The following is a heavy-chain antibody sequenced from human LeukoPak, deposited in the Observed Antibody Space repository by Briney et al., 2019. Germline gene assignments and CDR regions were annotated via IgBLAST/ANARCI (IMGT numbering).Heavy chain of an antibody. V-gene: IGHV3-30*04. D-gene: IGHD3-3*01. CDR2: ISYDGSNK. Sequence: GGSLRLSCAASGFTFSSYAMSWVRQAPGKGLEWVAVISYDGSNKYYADSVKGRFTISRDNSKNTLYLQMNSLRAEDTAVYYCASEIIFGSFDYWGQGTLVTVSS. CDR3: ASEIIFGSFDY. CDR1: GFTFSSYA. J-gene: IGHJ4*02.